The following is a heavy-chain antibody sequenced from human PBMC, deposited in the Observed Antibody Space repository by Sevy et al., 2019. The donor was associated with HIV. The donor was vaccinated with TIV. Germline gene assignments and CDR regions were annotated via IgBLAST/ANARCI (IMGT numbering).Heavy chain of an antibody. D-gene: IGHD2-21*02. J-gene: IGHJ4*02. CDR3: ARVAVEYCTDDCYHRFDY. CDR2: ISSSSSYT. CDR1: GFSFSDYY. Sequence: GGSLRLSCAASGFSFSDYYMTWIRQAPGKGLEWVSYISSSSSYTNYADSVKGRFTISRDDSKNTAYLQMNNLRTDDTAVYYCARVAVEYCTDDCYHRFDYWGQGTQVTVSS. V-gene: IGHV3-11*06.